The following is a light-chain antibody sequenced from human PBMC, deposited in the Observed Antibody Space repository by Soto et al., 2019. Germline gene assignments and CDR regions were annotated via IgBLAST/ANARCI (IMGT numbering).Light chain of an antibody. CDR1: QSIGIW. CDR2: TAS. CDR3: QQYKDYSWT. J-gene: IGKJ1*01. V-gene: IGKV1-5*03. Sequence: IQMTQSPSTLSASVGDRVAITCRASQSIGIWLAWYQQKPGKAPRFLIYTASTLESGVPSRFSGSGSGTEFTLTISSLQPDDFATYYCQQYKDYSWTFGQGTKVELK.